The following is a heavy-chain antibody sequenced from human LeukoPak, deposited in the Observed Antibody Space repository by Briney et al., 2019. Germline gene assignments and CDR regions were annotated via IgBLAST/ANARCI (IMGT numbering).Heavy chain of an antibody. J-gene: IGHJ5*02. CDR2: ISGSGGST. D-gene: IGHD5-18*01. CDR3: AKGGSYSYGYH. V-gene: IGHV3-23*01. CDR1: GFTFSSYA. Sequence: GGSLRRSCAASGFTFSSYAMSWVRQAPGKGLEWVSAISGSGGSTYYADSVKGRFTISRDNSKNTLYLQMNSLRAEDTAVYYCAKGGSYSYGYHWGQGTLVTVSS.